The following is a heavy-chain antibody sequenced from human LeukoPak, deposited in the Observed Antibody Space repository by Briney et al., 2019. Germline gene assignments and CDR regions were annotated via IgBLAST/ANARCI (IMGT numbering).Heavy chain of an antibody. CDR2: IASDGSST. D-gene: IGHD4-23*01. CDR3: ARGRPHGNDY. Sequence: GGSLRLSCAASGFTFSSYWMNWVRQAPGKGLVWVSRIASDGSSTTYADSVKGRFSISRDNAKNTLYLQMNSLRVEDTAEYYCARGRPHGNDYWGQGTLVTVSS. CDR1: GFTFSSYW. V-gene: IGHV3-74*01. J-gene: IGHJ4*02.